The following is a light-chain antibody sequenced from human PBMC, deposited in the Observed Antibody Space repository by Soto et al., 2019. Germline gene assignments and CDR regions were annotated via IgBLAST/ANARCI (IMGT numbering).Light chain of an antibody. CDR2: EAS. J-gene: IGKJ1*01. CDR1: QSVGNN. CDR3: QQRTKWRT. V-gene: IGKV3-11*01. Sequence: EVVLTQTPATLSFSPGATSTLSFRASQSVGNNLAWYQQKPGQAPGLLIYEASTRATGIPARFSGSGSGADFTLTISSLEPEDFAVYYCQQRTKWRTFGQGTKVDIK.